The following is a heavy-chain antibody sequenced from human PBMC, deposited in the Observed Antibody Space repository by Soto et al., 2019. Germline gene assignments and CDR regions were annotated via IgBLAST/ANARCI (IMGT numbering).Heavy chain of an antibody. CDR3: ARDPLSAAGTDDAFDI. Sequence: GGSLRLSCAASGFTFSSYSMNWVRQAPGKGLEWVSSISSSSSYIYYADSVKGRFTISRDNAKNSLYLQMNSLRAEDTAVYYCARDPLSAAGTDDAFDIWGQGTMVTVSS. V-gene: IGHV3-21*01. D-gene: IGHD6-13*01. CDR2: ISSSSSYI. CDR1: GFTFSSYS. J-gene: IGHJ3*02.